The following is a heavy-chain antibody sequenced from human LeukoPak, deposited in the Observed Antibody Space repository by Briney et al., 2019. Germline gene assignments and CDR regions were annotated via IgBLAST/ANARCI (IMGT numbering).Heavy chain of an antibody. CDR1: GFTFSSYG. CDR3: ARDPGSGYEEHFDY. V-gene: IGHV3-23*01. Sequence: GGSLRLSCAASGFTFSSYGMSWVRQAPGKGLEWVSAISGSGGSTYYADSVKGRFTISRDNSKNTLYLQMNSLRAEDTAVYYCARDPGSGYEEHFDYWGQGTLVTVSS. CDR2: ISGSGGST. J-gene: IGHJ4*02. D-gene: IGHD5-12*01.